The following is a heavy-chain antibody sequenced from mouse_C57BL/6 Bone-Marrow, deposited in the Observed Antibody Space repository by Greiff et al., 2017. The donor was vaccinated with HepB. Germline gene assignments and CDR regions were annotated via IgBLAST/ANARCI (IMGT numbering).Heavy chain of an antibody. D-gene: IGHD1-1*01. J-gene: IGHJ4*01. CDR3: ARIKLLRAMDY. CDR2: IYSGGGYT. CDR1: GYTFTNYW. Sequence: QVQLQQSGAELVRPGTSVKMSCKASGYTFTNYWIGWAKQRPGHGLEWIGDIYSGGGYTNYNEKFKGKATLTADKSSSTAYMQFSSLTSEDSAIYYCARIKLLRAMDYWGQGTSVTVSS. V-gene: IGHV1-63*01.